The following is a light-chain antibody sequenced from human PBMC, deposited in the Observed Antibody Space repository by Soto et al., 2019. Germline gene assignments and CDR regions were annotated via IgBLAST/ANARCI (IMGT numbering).Light chain of an antibody. Sequence: QSALTQPASVSGSPGQSSTISCTGTTCDVGGYNYVSWYQQHPGKAPKLMIYDVSNRPSGVSNRFSGSKSGNTASLTISGLQAEDEADYYCSSYTSSSTVFGGGTKLTVL. CDR2: DVS. V-gene: IGLV2-14*01. CDR1: TCDVGGYNY. J-gene: IGLJ2*01. CDR3: SSYTSSSTV.